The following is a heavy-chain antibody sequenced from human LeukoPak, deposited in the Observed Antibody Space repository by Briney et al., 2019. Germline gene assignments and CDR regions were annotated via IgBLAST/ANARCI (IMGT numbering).Heavy chain of an antibody. D-gene: IGHD2-2*01. V-gene: IGHV1-8*01. CDR2: MNPNGGNT. CDR1: GYTFTSYD. J-gene: IGHJ6*02. CDR3: ARRVVVPAAMFYYYGMDV. Sequence: ASVKVSCKASGYTFTSYDINWVRQATGQGLEWMGWMNPNGGNTGYAQKFQGRVTMTRNTSISTAYMELSSLRSEDTAVYYCARRVVVPAAMFYYYGMDVWGQGTTVTVSS.